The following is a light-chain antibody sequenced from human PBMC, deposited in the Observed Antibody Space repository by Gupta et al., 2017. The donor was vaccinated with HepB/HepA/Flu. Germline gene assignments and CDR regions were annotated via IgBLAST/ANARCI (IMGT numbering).Light chain of an antibody. CDR2: GVS. J-gene: IGKJ4*01. Sequence: IVLTQSPATLSLSPGERPTLSSRPGQTVSSFIEWYQQKPGQGPRLIIYGVSNSAIGPPGGFSGRGYPKDFSLTSSLRENEAFTVSYAQQRRNWITFGGGTKVEIK. V-gene: IGKV3-11*01. CDR1: QTVSSF. CDR3: QQRRNWIT.